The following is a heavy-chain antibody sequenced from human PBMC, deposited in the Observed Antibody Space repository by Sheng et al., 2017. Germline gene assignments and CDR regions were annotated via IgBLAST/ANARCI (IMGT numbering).Heavy chain of an antibody. CDR1: GFTFSSYS. CDR2: ISSSSSYI. CDR3: ARDLRAYYDFWSGYSGTGTTGFDY. D-gene: IGHD3-3*01. J-gene: IGHJ4*02. V-gene: IGHV3-21*01. Sequence: EVQLVESGGGLVKPGGSLRLSCAASGFTFSSYSMNWVRQAPGKGLEWVSSISSSSSYIYYADSVKGRFTISRDNAKNSLYLQMNSLRAEDTAVYYCARDLRAYYDFWSGYSGTGTTGFDYWGQGTLVTVSS.